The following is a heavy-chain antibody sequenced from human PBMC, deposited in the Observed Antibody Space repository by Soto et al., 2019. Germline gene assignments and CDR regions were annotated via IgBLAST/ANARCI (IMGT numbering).Heavy chain of an antibody. Sequence: SETLSHTCTVSGGSISSYYWSWLRQPPGRGLFWIAFISYSGSTNYNPSLTSRLPISVDTSKNQFSLPLPSLSPADAALYYCARHHDSWRQGTLVTVSS. V-gene: IGHV4-59*08. CDR3: ARHHDS. CDR2: ISYSGST. CDR1: GGSISSYY. J-gene: IGHJ4*02.